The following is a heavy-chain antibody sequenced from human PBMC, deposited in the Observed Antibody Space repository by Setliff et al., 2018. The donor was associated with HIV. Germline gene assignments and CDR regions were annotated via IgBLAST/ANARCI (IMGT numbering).Heavy chain of an antibody. D-gene: IGHD3-3*01. Sequence: PSETLSLTCTVSGGSISSGSYYWSRIRQPAGKGREWIGHIYTSGSTNSNPSLKSRVTISRDTSKNQFSLKLTSMTAADTAVYYCASEETYSLCSGHYLHVAFDVWGQGTGVT. J-gene: IGHJ3*01. V-gene: IGHV4-61*09. CDR1: GGSISSGSYY. CDR3: ASEETYSLCSGHYLHVAFDV. CDR2: IYTSGST.